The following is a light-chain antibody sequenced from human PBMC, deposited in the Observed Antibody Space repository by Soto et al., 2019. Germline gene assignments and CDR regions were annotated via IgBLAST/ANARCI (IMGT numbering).Light chain of an antibody. CDR3: KQYGSSPLT. J-gene: IGKJ4*01. Sequence: DIVLTQSPGTLSLSPGERATLSCRASQSVSSSYLAWYQQKPGQAPRLLIYGASIRATGIPDRFSGSGSGIDLTLNISRQEHEKFAVYYCKQYGSSPLTFGGGTKVEIK. CDR1: QSVSSSY. CDR2: GAS. V-gene: IGKV3-20*01.